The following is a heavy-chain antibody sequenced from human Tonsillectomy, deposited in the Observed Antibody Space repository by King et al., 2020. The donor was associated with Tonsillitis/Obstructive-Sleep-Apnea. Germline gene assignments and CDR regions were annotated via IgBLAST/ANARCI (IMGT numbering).Heavy chain of an antibody. CDR2: INPNSGGT. V-gene: IGHV1-2*04. CDR1: GYTFTAYY. Sequence: VQLVESGAEVKKPGASVEVSCKASGYTFTAYYMHWVRQAPGQGLEWMGWINPNSGGTNYAQKFQGWVTRNRDTSISTAYMELTRLKSDDTAVYYCARGRYNISPESDFWGQGTLVTVSS. D-gene: IGHD1-14*01. CDR3: ARGRYNISPESDF. J-gene: IGHJ4*02.